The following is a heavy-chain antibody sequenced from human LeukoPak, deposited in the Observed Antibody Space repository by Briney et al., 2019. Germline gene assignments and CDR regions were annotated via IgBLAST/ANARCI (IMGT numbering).Heavy chain of an antibody. CDR2: IYYSGST. J-gene: IGHJ3*02. CDR1: GGSISSYY. Sequence: SETLSLTCTVSGGSISSYYWSWIRQPPGKGLEWIGYIYYSGSTNYNPSLKSRVTISVDTSKNQFSLKLSSVTAADTAVYYCARASLLWFGELGAFDIWGQGTMVTVSS. D-gene: IGHD3-10*01. CDR3: ARASLLWFGELGAFDI. V-gene: IGHV4-59*12.